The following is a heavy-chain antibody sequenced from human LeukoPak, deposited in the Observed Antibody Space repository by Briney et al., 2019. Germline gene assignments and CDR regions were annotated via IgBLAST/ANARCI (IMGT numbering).Heavy chain of an antibody. J-gene: IGHJ4*02. CDR1: GFTFNNAW. Sequence: GGSLRPSCAASGFTFNNAWMSWVRQAPGKGLEWVGRIKSKNAGGTTDYGAPVKGRFSISRDDSINRLFLQMNSLKNDDTAVXXXTTXGLYGSGNPFDNWGQGTLVTVSS. V-gene: IGHV3-15*01. D-gene: IGHD3-10*01. CDR2: IKSKNAGGTT. CDR3: TTXGLYGSGNPFDN.